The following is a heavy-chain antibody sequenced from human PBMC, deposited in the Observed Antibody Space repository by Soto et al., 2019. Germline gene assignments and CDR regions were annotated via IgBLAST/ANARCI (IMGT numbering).Heavy chain of an antibody. D-gene: IGHD3-16*01. V-gene: IGHV3-23*01. J-gene: IGHJ3*02. CDR2: ISGSGGST. Sequence: EVQLLESGGGLVQPGGSLRLSCAASGFTFSSYAMSWVRQAPGKGLEWVSAISGSGGSTYYADSVKGRFTISRDNSKNTLYLQMNSLRAEDTAVYYCAKDIRLGSPIGGGDAFDIWGQGTMVTVSS. CDR3: AKDIRLGSPIGGGDAFDI. CDR1: GFTFSSYA.